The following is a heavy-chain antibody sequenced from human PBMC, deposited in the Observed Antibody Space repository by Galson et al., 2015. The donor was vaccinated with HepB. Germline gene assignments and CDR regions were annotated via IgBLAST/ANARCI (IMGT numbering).Heavy chain of an antibody. CDR1: GYTFTGHY. D-gene: IGHD6-13*01. V-gene: IGHV1-2*02. CDR3: ARADSSTWYSELDI. CDR2: INPNSGDT. Sequence: SVKVSCKASGYTFTGHYMHWVRQAPGQGLEWMGWINPNSGDTNYGQNFQGRVTMTRDTPITTAYMELSSLRSDDTAVYFCARADSSTWYSELDIWGQGTMVTVSS. J-gene: IGHJ3*02.